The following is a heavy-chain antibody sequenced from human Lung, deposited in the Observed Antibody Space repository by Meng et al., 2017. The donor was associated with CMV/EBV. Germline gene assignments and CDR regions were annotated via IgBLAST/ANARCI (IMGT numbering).Heavy chain of an antibody. CDR1: GGSISSSNW. D-gene: IGHD6-19*01. J-gene: IGHJ4*02. V-gene: IGHV4-4*02. CDR3: ASFPPPGKQWLVTDY. CDR2: IYHSGST. Sequence: QVQLQESGPGLVKPSGTLPLTCAVSGGSISSSNWWSWVRQPPGKGLEWIGEIYHSGSTNYNPSLKSRVTISIDKSKNQFSLKLSSVTAADTAVYYCASFPPPGKQWLVTDYWGQGTLVTASS.